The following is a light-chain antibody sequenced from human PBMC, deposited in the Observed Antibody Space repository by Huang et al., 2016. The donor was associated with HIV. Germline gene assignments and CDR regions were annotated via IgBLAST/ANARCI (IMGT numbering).Light chain of an antibody. CDR2: WAS. CDR1: QSLLYGSNNKNY. Sequence: DIVMTQSPDSLAVSLGERATINCKSSQSLLYGSNNKNYLDWYQQKSGQAPKLLIYWASIRESGVPDRFRGSGSGTDFTLAIDSVQAEDVAFYFCQQYYSPPLTFGQGTKVEIK. J-gene: IGKJ1*01. CDR3: QQYYSPPLT. V-gene: IGKV4-1*01.